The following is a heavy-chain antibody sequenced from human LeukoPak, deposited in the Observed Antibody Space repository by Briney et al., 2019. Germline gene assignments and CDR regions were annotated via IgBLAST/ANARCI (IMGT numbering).Heavy chain of an antibody. Sequence: ASVKVSCKASGYTFTGYYMHWVRQAPGQGLEWVGWINPNSGGTNYAQKFQGRVTMTRDTSISTAYMELSRLRSDDTAVYYCAREWVSGDAFDIWGQGTMPTVSS. CDR3: AREWVSGDAFDI. CDR1: GYTFTGYY. D-gene: IGHD2-8*01. V-gene: IGHV1-2*02. CDR2: INPNSGGT. J-gene: IGHJ3*02.